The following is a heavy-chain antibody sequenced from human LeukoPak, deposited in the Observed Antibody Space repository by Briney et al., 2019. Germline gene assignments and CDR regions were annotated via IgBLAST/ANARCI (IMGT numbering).Heavy chain of an antibody. J-gene: IGHJ4*02. CDR2: ISYDGSNK. Sequence: SAGSLRPSCAASASTFSSYAMHWVRQAPGKGLEWVAVISYDGSNKYYADSVKGRFTISRDNSKNTLYLQMNSLRAEDTAVYYCARDGYYYDSSGYFDYWGQGTLVTVSS. CDR1: ASTFSSYA. V-gene: IGHV3-30*04. D-gene: IGHD3-22*01. CDR3: ARDGYYYDSSGYFDY.